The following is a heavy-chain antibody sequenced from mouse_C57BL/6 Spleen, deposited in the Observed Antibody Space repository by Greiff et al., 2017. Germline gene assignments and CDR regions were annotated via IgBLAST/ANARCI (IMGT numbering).Heavy chain of an antibody. Sequence: EVKLMESGGGLVKPGGSLKLSCAASGFTFSSYAMSWVRQTPEKRLGWVATISDGGSYTYDPDNVKGRFTISRDNAKNNLYLQMSHLTSEDTAMYYCARDDWDYAMDYWGQGTSVTVST. CDR2: ISDGGSYT. D-gene: IGHD4-1*01. V-gene: IGHV5-4*01. CDR3: ARDDWDYAMDY. CDR1: GFTFSSYA. J-gene: IGHJ4*01.